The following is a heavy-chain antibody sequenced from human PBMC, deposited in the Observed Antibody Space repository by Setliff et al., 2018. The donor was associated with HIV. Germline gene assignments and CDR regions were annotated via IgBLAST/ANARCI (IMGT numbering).Heavy chain of an antibody. V-gene: IGHV1-69-2*01. Sequence: ASVKVSCKASGYTFTDYYINWVQQAPGKGLEWMGHIDPEDGETIYADNFQGRVTMTADRSTNTAYMELGSLRSEDTAVYYCASFVFRDSTDEYYRPPGDHPLYYFDYWAQGTLVTVSS. CDR1: GYTFTDYY. D-gene: IGHD3-10*01. CDR3: ASFVFRDSTDEYYRPPGDHPLYYFDY. CDR2: IDPEDGET. J-gene: IGHJ4*02.